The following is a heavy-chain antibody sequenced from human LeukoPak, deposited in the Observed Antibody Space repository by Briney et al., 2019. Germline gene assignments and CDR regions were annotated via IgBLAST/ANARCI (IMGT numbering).Heavy chain of an antibody. J-gene: IGHJ3*02. CDR2: IWHDGSNK. Sequence: GGSLRLSCAASGFTFSSYGMHWVRQAPGKGLEWVAVIWHDGSNKYYADSVKGRFTISRDNSKNTLYLQMNSLRAEDTAVYYCAREVVVIIKDAFDIWGQGTMVTVSS. D-gene: IGHD3-22*01. CDR3: AREVVVIIKDAFDI. V-gene: IGHV3-33*01. CDR1: GFTFSSYG.